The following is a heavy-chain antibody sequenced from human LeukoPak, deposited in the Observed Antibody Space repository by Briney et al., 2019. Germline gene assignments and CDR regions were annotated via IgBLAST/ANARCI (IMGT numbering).Heavy chain of an antibody. CDR3: AKVACSITSCYFTDY. V-gene: IGHV3-30-3*01. Sequence: GGSLRLSCAASGFTFSSYAMHWVRQAPGKGLEWVAVISYDGSNKYYADSVKGRFTISRDSSKNTLFLQMDSLRAEDTAVYYCAKVACSITSCYFTDYWGRGTMVTVSS. CDR1: GFTFSSYA. J-gene: IGHJ4*02. D-gene: IGHD2-2*01. CDR2: ISYDGSNK.